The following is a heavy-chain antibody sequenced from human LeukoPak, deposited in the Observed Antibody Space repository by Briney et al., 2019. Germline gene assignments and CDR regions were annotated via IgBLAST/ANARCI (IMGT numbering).Heavy chain of an antibody. V-gene: IGHV4-34*01. J-gene: IGHJ3*02. CDR1: GGSFSGYY. D-gene: IGHD6-6*01. CDR3: ARGRTFGGIAARRFNHASDI. CDR2: INHSGST. Sequence: KPSETLSLTCAVYGGSFSGYYWSWLRQPPGKGLEWIGEINHSGSTNYNPSLKSRVTISVDTSKNQFSLKLSSVTAADTAVYYCARGRTFGGIAARRFNHASDIWGQGTMVTVSS.